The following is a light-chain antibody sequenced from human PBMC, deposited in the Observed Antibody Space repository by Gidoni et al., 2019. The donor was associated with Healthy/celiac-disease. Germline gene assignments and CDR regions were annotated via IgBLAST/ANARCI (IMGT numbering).Light chain of an antibody. CDR2: AAS. CDR3: QQSYSTTWT. Sequence: DLQMTQSPSSLSASVGDRVTITCRASQRISSYLNWYQQKPGKAPKLLIYAASSLQSGVPSRFSGSGSGTDVTLTISSLQPEDFATYYCQQSYSTTWTVGQGTKVESK. V-gene: IGKV1-39*01. J-gene: IGKJ1*01. CDR1: QRISSY.